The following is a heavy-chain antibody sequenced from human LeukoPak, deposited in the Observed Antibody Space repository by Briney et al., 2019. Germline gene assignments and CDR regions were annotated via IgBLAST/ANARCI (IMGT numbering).Heavy chain of an antibody. CDR1: GFIFDDYA. V-gene: IGHV3-9*01. J-gene: IGHJ4*02. D-gene: IGHD5-12*01. Sequence: PGGSLRLSCAVSGFIFDDYAMHWVRQAPGKGLEWVSGITWGRDNLAYAASVKGRFTISRDNAKNSLYLQMNSLRDETTAVYYCARDPYSGYGHFDYWGQGTLVTVSS. CDR2: ITWGRDNL. CDR3: ARDPYSGYGHFDY.